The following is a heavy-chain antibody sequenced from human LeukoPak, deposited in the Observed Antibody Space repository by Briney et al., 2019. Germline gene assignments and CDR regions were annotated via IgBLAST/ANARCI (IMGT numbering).Heavy chain of an antibody. Sequence: PGRSLRLSCAASGFTFSSYGMHWVRQAPGKGLEWVAVIWYDGSNKYYADSVKGRFTISRDNSKNTLYLQMNSLRAEDTAVYYCARDYFGSGYSNPPFDPWGQGTLVTVSS. CDR3: ARDYFGSGYSNPPFDP. V-gene: IGHV3-33*01. CDR1: GFTFSSYG. J-gene: IGHJ5*02. D-gene: IGHD2-15*01. CDR2: IWYDGSNK.